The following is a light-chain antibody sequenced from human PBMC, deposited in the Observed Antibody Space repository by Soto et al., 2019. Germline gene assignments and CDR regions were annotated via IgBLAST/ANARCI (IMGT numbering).Light chain of an antibody. CDR1: QGISTW. CDR3: LQAKSFPYT. V-gene: IGKV1-12*01. CDR2: SAS. J-gene: IGKJ2*01. Sequence: DIQMTQSPSSVSASVGDRVSFTCRASQGISTWLAWYQQKPGGAPRLLIYSASTLQRGVPSRFSGSGSGTDVTLTISSLQPEDFATYYCLQAKSFPYTFGQGTNLEIK.